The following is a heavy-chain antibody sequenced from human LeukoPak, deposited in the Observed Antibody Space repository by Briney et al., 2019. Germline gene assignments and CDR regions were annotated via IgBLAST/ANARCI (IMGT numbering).Heavy chain of an antibody. CDR2: MYSGGKT. CDR3: VREGYNNTWYRS. V-gene: IGHV3-53*01. D-gene: IGHD6-13*01. Sequence: GGSLRLSCAASGFTISSNYMSWVRQAPGKGLEWVSVMYSGGKTYYADSVKGRFTISRDNSKNTLHLQMNSLRAEDTAVYYCVREGYNNTWYRSWGQGTLVTVSS. CDR1: GFTISSNY. J-gene: IGHJ5*02.